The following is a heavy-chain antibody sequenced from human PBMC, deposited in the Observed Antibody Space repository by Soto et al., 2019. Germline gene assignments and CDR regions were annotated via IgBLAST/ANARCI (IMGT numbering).Heavy chain of an antibody. Sequence: PSETLSLTCAVSGGSISSSSWWSWVRQPPGKGLEWIGDIFHSGSTNYNPSLKSRVTISVDKSANQFSLKLNSVTAADTAVYYCARRDVVASIKGDYWGQGTLVTVSS. CDR3: ARRDVVASIKGDY. CDR2: IFHSGST. V-gene: IGHV4-4*02. CDR1: GGSISSSSW. D-gene: IGHD5-12*01. J-gene: IGHJ4*02.